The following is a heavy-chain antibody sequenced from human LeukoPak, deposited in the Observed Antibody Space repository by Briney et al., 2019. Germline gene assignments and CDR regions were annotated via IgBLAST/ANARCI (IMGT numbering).Heavy chain of an antibody. J-gene: IGHJ6*04. D-gene: IGHD6-19*01. CDR3: ARGLRLPSRSTPAVPHV. CDR2: INHSGTT. Sequence: PSETLSLTCAVYGGSFSDYYWNWIRQSPGKGLGWIGEINHSGTTNYNPSLKSRVTISVDTSKNQFSLRLSSVTAADTAIYHCARGLRLPSRSTPAVPHVWSKGTTVTVSA. CDR1: GGSFSDYY. V-gene: IGHV4-34*01.